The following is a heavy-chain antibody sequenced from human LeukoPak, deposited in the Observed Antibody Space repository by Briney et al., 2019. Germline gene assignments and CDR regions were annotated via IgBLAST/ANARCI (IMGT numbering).Heavy chain of an antibody. CDR1: GGSISSYY. CDR2: IYYSGST. D-gene: IGHD6-13*01. J-gene: IGHJ5*02. Sequence: PETLSLTCTVSGGSISSYYWSWIRQPPGKGLEWIGYIYYSGSTNYNPSLKSRVTISVDTSKNQFSLKLSSVTAADTAVYYCARDSSSWALYNWFDPWGQGTLVTVSS. CDR3: ARDSSSWALYNWFDP. V-gene: IGHV4-59*01.